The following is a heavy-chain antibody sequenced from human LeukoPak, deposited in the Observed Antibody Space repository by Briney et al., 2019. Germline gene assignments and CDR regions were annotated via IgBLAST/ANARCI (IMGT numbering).Heavy chain of an antibody. J-gene: IGHJ6*03. D-gene: IGHD1-20*01. V-gene: IGHV1-18*01. CDR1: GYTFTSYG. CDR2: ISAYNGNT. Sequence: ASVKVSCKASGYTFTSYGISWVRQAPGQGLEWMGWISAYNGNTNYAQKLQGRVTMTTDTSTSTAYMELRSLRSDDTAVYYCARLRGGLTGGDYYYYMDVWGKGTTVTVSS. CDR3: ARLRGGLTGGDYYYYMDV.